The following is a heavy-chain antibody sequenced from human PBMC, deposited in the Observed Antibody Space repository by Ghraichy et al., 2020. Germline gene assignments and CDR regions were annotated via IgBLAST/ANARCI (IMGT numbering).Heavy chain of an antibody. Sequence: SLRLSCAASGFTFSSYAMHWVRQAPGKGLEWVAVISYDGSNKYYADSVKGRFTISRDNSKNTLYLQMNSLRAEDTAVYYCARDAEVIVGATRTGGYDYWGQGTLVTVSS. CDR1: GFTFSSYA. V-gene: IGHV3-30-3*01. D-gene: IGHD1-26*01. CDR3: ARDAEVIVGATRTGGYDY. J-gene: IGHJ4*02. CDR2: ISYDGSNK.